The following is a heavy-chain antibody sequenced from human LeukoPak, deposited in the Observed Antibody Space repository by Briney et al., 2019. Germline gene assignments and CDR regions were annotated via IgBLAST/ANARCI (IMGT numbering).Heavy chain of an antibody. CDR2: IYYSGST. V-gene: IGHV4-39*07. J-gene: IGHJ4*02. CDR1: GGSISSSSYY. CDR3: AREILEDYYDSSGYRCFDY. D-gene: IGHD3-22*01. Sequence: SETLSLTCTVSGGSISSSSYYWGWIRQPPGKGLEWIGSIYYSGSTYYNPSLKSRVTISVDTSKNQFSLKLSSVTAADTAVYYCAREILEDYYDSSGYRCFDYWGQGTLVTVSS.